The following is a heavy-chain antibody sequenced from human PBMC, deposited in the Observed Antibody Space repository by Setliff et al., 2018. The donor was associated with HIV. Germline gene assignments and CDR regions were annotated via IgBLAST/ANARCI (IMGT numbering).Heavy chain of an antibody. D-gene: IGHD2-15*01. Sequence: PGGSLRLSCAASGFTFSSHSMNWVRQAPGKGLEWVSYISSTSTTIFQADSVKGRFTISRDNVKNSLYLQMNSLRAEDTAVYYCARDLRYCSGGSCYFWFDSWGQGTLVTVST. V-gene: IGHV3-48*01. CDR2: ISSTSTTI. CDR1: GFTFSSHS. CDR3: ARDLRYCSGGSCYFWFDS. J-gene: IGHJ5*01.